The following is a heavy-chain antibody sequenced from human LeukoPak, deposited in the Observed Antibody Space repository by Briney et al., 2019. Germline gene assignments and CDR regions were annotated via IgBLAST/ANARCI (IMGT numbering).Heavy chain of an antibody. Sequence: GGSLRLSCAACRFTLSNYGLHWVRQAPGKGLECVSFIRNDGGYTFYAGSVRGRFTISRDNSKNTLYMQMNNLRVEDTAVYYCTRERYCSGASCYSDNTYFDSWGQGTLVTVSS. CDR3: TRERYCSGASCYSDNTYFDS. CDR1: RFTLSNYG. V-gene: IGHV3-30*02. CDR2: IRNDGGYT. J-gene: IGHJ4*02. D-gene: IGHD2-2*01.